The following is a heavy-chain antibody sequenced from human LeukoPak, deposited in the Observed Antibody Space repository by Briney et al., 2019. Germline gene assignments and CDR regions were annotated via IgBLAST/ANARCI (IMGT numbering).Heavy chain of an antibody. Sequence: SETLSLTCTVSPDSTTSNFWSWVRQPPGKGLEWIGEIHRSGSTNYNPSLQSRVTISIDRSKNQIALELSSVTAAETAVYYCAREIVGGFNPGAYWGQGTLVTVSS. CDR1: PDSTTSNF. D-gene: IGHD1-14*01. CDR2: IHRSGST. J-gene: IGHJ4*02. CDR3: AREIVGGFNPGAY. V-gene: IGHV4-4*02.